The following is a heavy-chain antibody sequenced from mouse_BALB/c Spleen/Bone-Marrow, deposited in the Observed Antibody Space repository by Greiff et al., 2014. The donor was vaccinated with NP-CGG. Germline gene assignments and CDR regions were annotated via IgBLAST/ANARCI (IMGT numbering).Heavy chain of an antibody. Sequence: VQLVESGAELVRPGSSVKISCKASGYPFSSYWMSWVKQRLGQGPEWIGQIYPGDGETNYNGKFKGNATLTADKSSSTAYMQLISLTSEDSAVYFCARKYGDYWGQGTTLTVSS. CDR1: GYPFSSYW. CDR3: ARKYGDY. CDR2: IYPGDGET. J-gene: IGHJ2*01. D-gene: IGHD2-10*02. V-gene: IGHV1-80*01.